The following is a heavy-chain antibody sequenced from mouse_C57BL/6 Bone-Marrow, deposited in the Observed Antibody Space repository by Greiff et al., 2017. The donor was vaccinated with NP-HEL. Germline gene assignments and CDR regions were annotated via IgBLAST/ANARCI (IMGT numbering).Heavy chain of an antibody. D-gene: IGHD1-1*01. CDR1: GYTFTSYW. Sequence: QVQLQQPGAELVKPGASVKMSCKASGYTFTSYWITWVKQRPGQGLEWIGDIYPGSGSTNYNEKFKSKATLTVDTSSSTAYMQLSSLTSEDSAVYYCARDYYDSPYAMDHWGQGTSVTVSS. V-gene: IGHV1-55*01. CDR3: ARDYYDSPYAMDH. CDR2: IYPGSGST. J-gene: IGHJ4*01.